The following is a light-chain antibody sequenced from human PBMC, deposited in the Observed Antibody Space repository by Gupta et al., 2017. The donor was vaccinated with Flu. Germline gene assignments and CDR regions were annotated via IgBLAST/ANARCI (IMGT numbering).Light chain of an antibody. J-gene: IGKJ4*01. CDR2: GAF. Sequence: EIVMTQSPATLSVSPGERATLSCRASQSVSTNLAWYQQKPGQAPRLLIYGAFTRATGIPARFSGSGYGTEFTLTISSRQSEDFAVYFCQQYDNWPRLTFGGGTKVEIE. CDR1: QSVSTN. CDR3: QQYDNWPRLT. V-gene: IGKV3-15*01.